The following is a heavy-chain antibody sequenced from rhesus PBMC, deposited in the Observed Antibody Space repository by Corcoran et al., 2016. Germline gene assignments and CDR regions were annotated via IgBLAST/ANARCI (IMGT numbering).Heavy chain of an antibody. V-gene: IGHV3-54*02. CDR3: ARESSAFDY. J-gene: IGHJ4*01. D-gene: IGHD6-19*01. CDR1: CVTFSSAG. Sequence: EVQLVESGGNLVQPGGSMRLSCGASCVTFSSAGMHWVRQVPGKGLEWLAVIAHYGSWKSYAESVKDRFTISRDNSKNMLYLQMNNLKFDDTAVYYCARESSAFDYWGQGVLVTVSS. CDR2: IAHYGSWK.